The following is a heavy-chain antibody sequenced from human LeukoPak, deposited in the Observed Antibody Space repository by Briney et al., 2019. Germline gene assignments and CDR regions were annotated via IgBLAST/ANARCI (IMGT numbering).Heavy chain of an antibody. CDR1: GFTFSSYG. Sequence: QPGGSLRLSCAASGFTFSSYGMHWVRQAPGKGLEWVAFIRYDGSNKYYADSVKGRFTISRDNSKNTLYLQMNSLRAEDTAVYYCAKDHPLYSYASSFDYWGQGTLVTVSS. CDR2: IRYDGSNK. CDR3: AKDHPLYSYASSFDY. D-gene: IGHD5-18*01. V-gene: IGHV3-30*02. J-gene: IGHJ4*02.